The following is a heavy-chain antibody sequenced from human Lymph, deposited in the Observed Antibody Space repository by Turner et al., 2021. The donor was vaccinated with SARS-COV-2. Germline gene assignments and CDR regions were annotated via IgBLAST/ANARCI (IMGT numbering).Heavy chain of an antibody. CDR2: SRGSGGSK. V-gene: IGHV3-23*01. CDR1: GFTFSSYA. CDR3: AKGGGWGDQLGVYFDY. Sequence: EVQLLESGGGLVPPGGSLRLSCSASGFTFSSYAMSWVRHAPGKGLEWFSDSRGSGGSKYYADAVKGRVTISRDNSKNTLYLQMNSLRAEDTAVYYCAKGGGWGDQLGVYFDYWGQGTLVTVSS. D-gene: IGHD2-2*01. J-gene: IGHJ4*02.